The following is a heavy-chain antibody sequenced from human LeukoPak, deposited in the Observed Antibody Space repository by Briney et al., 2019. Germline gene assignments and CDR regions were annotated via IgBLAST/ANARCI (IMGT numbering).Heavy chain of an antibody. D-gene: IGHD4-17*01. Sequence: SETLSLTCTVSGGSISSYYWSWIRQPAGKGLEWIGRIYTSGSTNYNPSLKSRVTMSVDTSKNQFSLELSSVTAADTAVYYCARDMRYGDYAFQHWGQGTLVTVSS. CDR1: GGSISSYY. CDR3: ARDMRYGDYAFQH. J-gene: IGHJ1*01. CDR2: IYTSGST. V-gene: IGHV4-4*07.